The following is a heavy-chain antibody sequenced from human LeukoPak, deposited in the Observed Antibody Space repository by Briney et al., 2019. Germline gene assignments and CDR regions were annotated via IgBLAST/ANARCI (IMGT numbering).Heavy chain of an antibody. J-gene: IGHJ6*02. D-gene: IGHD6-6*01. CDR3: ARAPPYSSASWGYYGMDV. CDR1: GFTFSSYD. CDR2: IGIAGDT. Sequence: GGSLRLSCAASGFTFSSYDMHWFRQTTGKGLEWVSSIGIAGDTYYPGSVKGRFTISRENAKNSLYLQMNSLRAGDTAVYYCARAPPYSSASWGYYGMDVWGQGTTVTVSS. V-gene: IGHV3-13*01.